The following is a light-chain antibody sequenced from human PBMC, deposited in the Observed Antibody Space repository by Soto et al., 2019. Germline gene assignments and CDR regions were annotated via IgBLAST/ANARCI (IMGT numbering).Light chain of an antibody. CDR3: QQYSHWPT. CDR1: QSVSTN. CDR2: GTS. J-gene: IGKJ1*01. V-gene: IGKV3-15*01. Sequence: EIVMTQSPATLSVSPGERATLSCRASQSVSTNLAWYQQKPGQAPRLLIYGTSTTATGFPARFSGSGSGTEFILTISSLQSEDFAVYYCQQYSHWPTFGQGTRLEIK.